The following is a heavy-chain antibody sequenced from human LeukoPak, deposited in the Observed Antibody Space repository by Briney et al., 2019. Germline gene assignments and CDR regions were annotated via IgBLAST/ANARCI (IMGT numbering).Heavy chain of an antibody. D-gene: IGHD5-24*01. J-gene: IGHJ4*02. V-gene: IGHV4-38-2*02. CDR1: GYSISSGYY. CDR3: ARGRDGYNTGPLNY. Sequence: SETLSLTCTVSGYSISSGYYWGWVRQPPGKGLEWIGSIYYSGSTYYNPSLKSRVTISVDTSKNQFSLKLSSVTAADTAVYYCARGRDGYNTGPLNYWGQGTLVTVSS. CDR2: IYYSGST.